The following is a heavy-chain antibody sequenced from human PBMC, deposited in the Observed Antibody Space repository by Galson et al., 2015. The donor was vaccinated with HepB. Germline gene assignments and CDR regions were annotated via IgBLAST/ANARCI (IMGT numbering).Heavy chain of an antibody. D-gene: IGHD3-3*01. CDR1: GSTLTELS. CDR3: ATGPLWSGYYRV. CDR2: FDPEDGET. J-gene: IGHJ4*02. Sequence: SVTVSCKVSGSTLTELSMHWVRQAPGKGLEWMGGFDPEDGETIYAQKFQGRVTMTEDTSTDTAYMELSSLRSEDTAVYYCATGPLWSGYYRVWGQGTLVTVSS. V-gene: IGHV1-24*01.